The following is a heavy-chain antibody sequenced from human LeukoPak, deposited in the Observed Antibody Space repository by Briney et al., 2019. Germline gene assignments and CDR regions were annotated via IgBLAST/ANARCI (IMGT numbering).Heavy chain of an antibody. D-gene: IGHD3-10*01. J-gene: IGHJ6*02. Sequence: PSETLSLTCTVSGGSISSGDYYWSWIRQPPGKGLEWIGYIYYSGSTYYNPSLKSRVTISVDTSKNQFSLKLSSVTAADTAVYYCARESRRSGYYYYGMDFWGQGTTVTVSS. CDR1: GGSISSGDYY. CDR2: IYYSGST. V-gene: IGHV4-30-4*01. CDR3: ARESRRSGYYYYGMDF.